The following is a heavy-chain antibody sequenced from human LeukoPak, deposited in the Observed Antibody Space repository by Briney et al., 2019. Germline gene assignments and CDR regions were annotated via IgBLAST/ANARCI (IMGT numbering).Heavy chain of an antibody. CDR1: GYSFTSYW. V-gene: IGHV5-51*01. CDR2: IYPDDSDT. D-gene: IGHD1-26*01. J-gene: IGHJ4*02. Sequence: GESLKISCKGFGYSFTSYWIGRVRQMPGKGLEWMGIIYPDDSDTRYSPSLQGQVTISADKSISTAYLQWSSLKASDTAMYYCARQGLHREQGPNDYWGQGTLVTVSS. CDR3: ARQGLHREQGPNDY.